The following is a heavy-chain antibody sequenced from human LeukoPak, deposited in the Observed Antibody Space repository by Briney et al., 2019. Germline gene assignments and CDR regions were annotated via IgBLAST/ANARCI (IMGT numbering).Heavy chain of an antibody. CDR3: AKGELELRHRMDV. V-gene: IGHV3-30*18. CDR2: ISYDGSNK. Sequence: PGGSLRLSCAASGFTFSSYGMHWVRQAPGKGLEWVAVISYDGSNKYYADSVKGRFTISRDNSKNTLYLQMNSLRAEDTAVYYCAKGELELRHRMDVWGQGTTVTVSS. CDR1: GFTFSSYG. D-gene: IGHD1-7*01. J-gene: IGHJ6*02.